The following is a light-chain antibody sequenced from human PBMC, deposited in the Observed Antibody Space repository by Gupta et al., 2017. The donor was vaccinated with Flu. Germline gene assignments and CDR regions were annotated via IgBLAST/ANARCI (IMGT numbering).Light chain of an antibody. CDR2: GAS. CDR3: QQSDITPRT. J-gene: IGKJ1*01. V-gene: IGKV1-39*01. CDR1: ERGGNY. Sequence: SLSASVGDSVTISCRASERGGNYLRWYQQKRGEAPHRLNYGASSLQSGVPARFSGSGSGTDGTLTIRGLQPEDWATDYCQQSDITPRTCGQGTEVEIK.